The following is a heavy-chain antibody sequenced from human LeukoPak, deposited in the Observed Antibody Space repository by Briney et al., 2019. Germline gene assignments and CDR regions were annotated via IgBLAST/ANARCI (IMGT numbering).Heavy chain of an antibody. D-gene: IGHD2-2*01. Sequence: QAGGSLRLSCAASGFTFSNYGMHWVRLAPGKRLEWVAVISYDGSNKYYADSVKGRLTISRDNSKNTLYLQMNSLRAEDTAVYYCAQGTSFDYWGQGTLVTVSS. CDR3: AQGTSFDY. V-gene: IGHV3-30*18. CDR2: ISYDGSNK. J-gene: IGHJ4*02. CDR1: GFTFSNYG.